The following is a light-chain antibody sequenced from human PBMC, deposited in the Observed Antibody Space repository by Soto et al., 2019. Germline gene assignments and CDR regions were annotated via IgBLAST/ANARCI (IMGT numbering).Light chain of an antibody. V-gene: IGKV3-20*01. CDR3: QQYNNWPRT. CDR2: GAS. Sequence: EIVLTQSPGTLSLSPGESATLSCRASQSISASYIAWYQQRAGQAPRLLIYGASNRATGIPDRFSGSGSGTDFTLTFSRLEPEDFAVYYCQQYNNWPRTFGQGTKVDI. CDR1: QSISASY. J-gene: IGKJ1*01.